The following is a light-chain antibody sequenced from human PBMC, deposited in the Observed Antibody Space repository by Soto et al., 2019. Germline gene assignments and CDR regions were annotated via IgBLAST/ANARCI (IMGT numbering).Light chain of an antibody. J-gene: IGKJ1*01. CDR2: DAS. Sequence: DIQMTQSTSTLSTTVGDRVSITCRASQSISRWLAWYQQKPGKAPKLLIYDASSLQTGVPSRFSGSGSGTDFSLTISSLQPEDFATYYCQQSYSTPPWTFGQGTKVDNK. CDR1: QSISRW. CDR3: QQSYSTPPWT. V-gene: IGKV1-39*01.